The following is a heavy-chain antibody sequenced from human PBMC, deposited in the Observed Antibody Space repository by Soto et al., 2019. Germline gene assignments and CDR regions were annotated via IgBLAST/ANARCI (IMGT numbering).Heavy chain of an antibody. J-gene: IGHJ4*02. CDR2: TYYRSKWYN. Sequence: SQTLSLTCAISGDSVSSNSAAWNWIRQSPSRGLEWLGRTYYRSKWYNDYAVSVKSRITINPDTSKNQFSLQLNSVTPEDTAVYYCASIVVVPAAIYQREYYFDYWGQGTLVTVSS. CDR1: GDSVSSNSAA. V-gene: IGHV6-1*01. CDR3: ASIVVVPAAIYQREYYFDY. D-gene: IGHD2-2*02.